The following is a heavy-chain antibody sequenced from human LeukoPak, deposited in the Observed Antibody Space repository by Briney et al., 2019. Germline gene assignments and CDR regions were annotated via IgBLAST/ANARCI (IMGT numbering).Heavy chain of an antibody. D-gene: IGHD3-22*01. CDR2: IIPIFGTA. CDR3: ARDLSLSGFYYDSSGYYSYYFDY. CDR1: GGTFSSYA. V-gene: IGHV1-69*05. Sequence: SVKVSCKASGGTFSSYAISWVRQAPGQGLEWMGGIIPIFGTANYAQKFQGRVTITTDESTSTAYMELSSLRSEDTAVYYCARDLSLSGFYYDSSGYYSYYFDYWGQGTLVTVSS. J-gene: IGHJ4*02.